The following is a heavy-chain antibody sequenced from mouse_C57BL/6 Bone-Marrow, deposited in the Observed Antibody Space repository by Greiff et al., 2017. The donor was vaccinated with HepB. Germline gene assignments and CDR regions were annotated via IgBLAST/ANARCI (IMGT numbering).Heavy chain of an antibody. J-gene: IGHJ2*01. D-gene: IGHD1-1*01. CDR2: IYPGNSDT. V-gene: IGHV1-5*01. Sequence: VQLKESGTVLARPGASVKMSCKTSGYTFTSYWMHWVKQRPGQGLEWLGAIYPGNSDTSYNQQFKGKAKLTAVPSASTAYMELSSLTNEDSAVYYCTRRFITTVVDFDYWGQGTTLTVSS. CDR3: TRRFITTVVDFDY. CDR1: GYTFTSYW.